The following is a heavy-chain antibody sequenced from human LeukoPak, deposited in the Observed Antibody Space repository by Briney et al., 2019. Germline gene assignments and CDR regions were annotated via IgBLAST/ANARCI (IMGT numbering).Heavy chain of an antibody. CDR2: INHSGST. CDR3: ARGITMVRGEEDSDY. Sequence: SETLSLTCAVYGGSFSGYYWSWIRQPPGKGLEWIGEINHSGSTNYNPSLKSRVTISVDTSKNQFSLKLSSVTAADTAVYYCARGITMVRGEEDSDYWGQGTLVTVSS. CDR1: GGSFSGYY. D-gene: IGHD3-10*01. J-gene: IGHJ4*02. V-gene: IGHV4-34*01.